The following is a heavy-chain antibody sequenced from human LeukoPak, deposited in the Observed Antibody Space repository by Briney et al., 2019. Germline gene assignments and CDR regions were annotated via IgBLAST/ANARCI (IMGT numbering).Heavy chain of an antibody. J-gene: IGHJ4*02. CDR2: ISHSGST. CDR1: GGSFSGYY. CDR3: ARVSDY. V-gene: IGHV4-34*01. Sequence: SETLSLTCTVYGGSFSGYYWGWFRQPPGKGLEWIGEISHSGSTNYNPSLKSRVTISLDTSKNQFSLKLSSVTAADTAVYYCARVSDYWGQGTLVTASS.